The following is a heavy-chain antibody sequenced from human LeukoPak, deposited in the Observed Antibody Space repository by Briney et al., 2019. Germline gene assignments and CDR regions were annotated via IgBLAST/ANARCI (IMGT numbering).Heavy chain of an antibody. CDR1: GYTFTGYY. CDR3: ARGGYYDFWSGYFTFDY. D-gene: IGHD3-3*01. J-gene: IGHJ4*02. V-gene: IGHV1-2*02. CDR2: MNPNSGGT. Sequence: GASVKVSCTASGYTFTGYYMHWVRQAPGQGLEWMGWMNPNSGGTNYAQKFQGRVTMTRDTSISTAYMELSRLRSDDTAVYYCARGGYYDFWSGYFTFDYWGQRTLVTVSS.